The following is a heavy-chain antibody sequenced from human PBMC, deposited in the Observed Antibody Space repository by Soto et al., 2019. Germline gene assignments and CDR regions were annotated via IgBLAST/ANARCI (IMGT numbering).Heavy chain of an antibody. CDR3: ARDLASFRVAGTYYFDY. CDR2: IIPIFGTA. J-gene: IGHJ4*02. Sequence: ASVKVSCKASGGTFSSYAISWVRQAPGQGLEWMGGIIPIFGTANYAQKFQGRVTITADESTSTAYMELSSLRSEDTAVYYCARDLASFRVAGTYYFDYWGQGTLVTVSS. CDR1: GGTFSSYA. V-gene: IGHV1-69*13. D-gene: IGHD1-7*01.